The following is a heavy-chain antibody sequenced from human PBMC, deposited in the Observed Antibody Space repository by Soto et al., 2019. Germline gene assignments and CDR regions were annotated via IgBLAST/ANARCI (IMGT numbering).Heavy chain of an antibody. V-gene: IGHV3-72*01. Sequence: EVQLVESGGGLVQPGGSLRLSCAASGFTFSDHYMDWVRQAPGKGLVWVGRTRNKANSYNTEYAGSVKGRFTISRDDSKSSLYLQMNSFKAENTAVYYCASSLGYSCSIGCINYYCDYWGQGTLVTVSS. J-gene: IGHJ4*02. D-gene: IGHD2-2*01. CDR3: ASSLGYSCSIGCINYYCDY. CDR2: TRNKANSYNT. CDR1: GFTFSDHY.